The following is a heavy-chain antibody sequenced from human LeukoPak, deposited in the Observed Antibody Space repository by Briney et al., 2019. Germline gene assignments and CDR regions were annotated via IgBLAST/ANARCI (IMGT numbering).Heavy chain of an antibody. CDR1: GDTFTSYG. D-gene: IGHD3-22*01. CDR2: ISTYNGNT. J-gene: IGHJ4*02. Sequence: ASVKVSCKASGDTFTSYGFRWVRQAPGQGLEWMGWISTYNGNTNYAQKLQGRVTLTTDTSTYTAYMELRSLRSDDTAVYYCARNYYDGRGYPKFDYGGQGTLVTVSS. V-gene: IGHV1-18*01. CDR3: ARNYYDGRGYPKFDY.